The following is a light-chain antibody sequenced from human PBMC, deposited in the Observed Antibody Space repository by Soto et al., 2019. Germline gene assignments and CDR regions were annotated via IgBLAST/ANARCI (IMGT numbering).Light chain of an antibody. CDR1: QGVRSA. V-gene: IGKV1-13*02. Sequence: AIPLTQSPSSLSASVGDRVTITCRASQGVRSALAWYQHKPGRGPRLLIYDASTLQSGVASRFSASGSGTDFTLTISSLQPEDFATYYGHQFPSPALPFGGGTKLE. J-gene: IGKJ4*02. CDR3: HQFPSPALP. CDR2: DAS.